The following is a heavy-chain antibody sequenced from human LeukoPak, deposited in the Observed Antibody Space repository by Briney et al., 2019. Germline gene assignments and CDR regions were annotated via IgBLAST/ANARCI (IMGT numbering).Heavy chain of an antibody. CDR1: GGSFSGYY. D-gene: IGHD3-16*01. J-gene: IGHJ6*03. CDR3: ARVLNEDRGIWGRGYYYYYLDV. Sequence: PSETLSLTCAVYGGSFSGYYWSWIRQPPGKGLEWIGEINHSGSTNYNPSLKSRVTISVDTSKNQFSLKLSSVTAAETAVYYCARVLNEDRGIWGRGYYYYYLDVWGKGTTVTVSS. CDR2: INHSGST. V-gene: IGHV4-34*01.